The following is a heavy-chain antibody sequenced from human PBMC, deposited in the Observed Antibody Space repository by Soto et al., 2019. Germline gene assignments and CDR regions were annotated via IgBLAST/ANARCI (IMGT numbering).Heavy chain of an antibody. CDR1: GYTFTSYY. Sequence: QVQLVQSGAEVKKPGASVKVSCKASGYTFTSYYMHWLRQAPGQALEWMGIINTSGGSTSYEQKFQGRVTMTRDTPTRTVYKELSSLRSEDTAVYYGARDSSNASHFDYWGQGTLVTVSS. J-gene: IGHJ4*02. CDR3: ARDSSNASHFDY. CDR2: INTSGGST. D-gene: IGHD2-2*01. V-gene: IGHV1-46*01.